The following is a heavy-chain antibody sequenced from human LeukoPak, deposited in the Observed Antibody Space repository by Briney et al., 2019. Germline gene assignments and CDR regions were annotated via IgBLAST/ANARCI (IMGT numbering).Heavy chain of an antibody. CDR2: IYYSGRT. J-gene: IGHJ4*02. Sequence: GSLRLSCAASGFTVSSYYWSWIRQPPGKGLEWIGYIYYSGRTNYNPSLKSRVTISVDTSKNQFSLKLTSVTAADTAVYYCARHVEQWLTPFDYWGQGTLVTVSS. V-gene: IGHV4-59*08. CDR3: ARHVEQWLTPFDY. CDR1: GFTVSSYY. D-gene: IGHD6-19*01.